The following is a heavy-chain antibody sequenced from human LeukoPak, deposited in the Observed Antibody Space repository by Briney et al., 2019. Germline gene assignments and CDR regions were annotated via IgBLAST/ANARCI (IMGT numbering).Heavy chain of an antibody. CDR2: ISSSSSTI. CDR3: ARYRVAAAGIGYFDY. J-gene: IGHJ4*02. V-gene: IGHV3-48*04. CDR1: GFTFSSYS. Sequence: PGGSLRLSCAASGFTFSSYSMNWVRQAPGKGLEWVSYISSSSSTIYYADSVKGRFTISRDNAKNSLYLQMNSLRAEDTAVYYCARYRVAAAGIGYFDYWGQGTLVTVSS. D-gene: IGHD6-13*01.